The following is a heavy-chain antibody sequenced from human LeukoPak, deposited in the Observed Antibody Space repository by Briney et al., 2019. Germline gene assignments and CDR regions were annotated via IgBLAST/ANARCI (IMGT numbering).Heavy chain of an antibody. D-gene: IGHD5-12*01. CDR3: ARAPQWLQAKFDY. Sequence: SETLSLTCAVYGGSFSGYYWSWIRQPPGKGLEWIGEINHSGSTNYNPSLKSRVTISVDTSKNQFSLKLSSVTAADTAVYYCARAPQWLQAKFDYWGQGTLATVSS. CDR2: INHSGST. J-gene: IGHJ4*02. CDR1: GGSFSGYY. V-gene: IGHV4-34*01.